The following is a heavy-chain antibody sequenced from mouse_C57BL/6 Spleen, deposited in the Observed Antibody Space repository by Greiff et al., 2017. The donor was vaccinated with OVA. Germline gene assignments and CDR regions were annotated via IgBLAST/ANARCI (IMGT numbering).Heavy chain of an antibody. J-gene: IGHJ1*03. CDR2: ISSGGSYT. D-gene: IGHD1-1*01. V-gene: IGHV5-6*01. CDR3: ARQIYYYGSSYEGWYFDV. Sequence: EVKLMESGGDLVKPGGSRKLSCAASGFTFSSYGMSWVRQTPDKRLEWVATISSGGSYTYYPDSVKGRFTISRDNAKNTLYLQMSSLKSEDTAMYYCARQIYYYGSSYEGWYFDVWGTGTTVTVSS. CDR1: GFTFSSYG.